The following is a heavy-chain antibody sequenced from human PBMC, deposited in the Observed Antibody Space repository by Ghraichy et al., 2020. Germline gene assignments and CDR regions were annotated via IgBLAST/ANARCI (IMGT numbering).Heavy chain of an antibody. CDR2: ISSSSSYI. V-gene: IGHV3-21*01. D-gene: IGHD2-8*01. CDR1: GFTFSSYS. Sequence: GESLNISCAASGFTFSSYSMNWVRQAPGKGLEWVSSISSSSSYIYYADSVKGRFTISRDNAKNSLYLQMNSLRAEDTAVYYCARQWQKGLAGAFDIWGQGTMVTVSS. CDR3: ARQWQKGLAGAFDI. J-gene: IGHJ3*02.